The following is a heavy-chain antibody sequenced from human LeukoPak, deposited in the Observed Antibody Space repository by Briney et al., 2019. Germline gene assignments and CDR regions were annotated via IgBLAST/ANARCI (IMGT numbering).Heavy chain of an antibody. V-gene: IGHV1-18*01. CDR1: GYTFTSYG. Sequence: ASVKVSCKASGYTFTSYGISWVRPAPGQGLEWMGWISAYNGNTNYAQKLQGRVTMTTDTSTSTAYMELRSLRSDDTAVYYCARDTYCSSTSCYYWFDPWGQGTLVTVSS. CDR2: ISAYNGNT. D-gene: IGHD2-2*01. J-gene: IGHJ5*02. CDR3: ARDTYCSSTSCYYWFDP.